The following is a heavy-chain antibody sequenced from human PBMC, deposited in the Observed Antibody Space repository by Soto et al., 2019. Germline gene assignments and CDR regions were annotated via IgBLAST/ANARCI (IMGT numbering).Heavy chain of an antibody. J-gene: IGHJ6*02. CDR2: IIGILGIA. CDR1: EDTFSTYS. CDR3: ARYCSGGNCYDPYYYGMDV. Sequence: VQLVQSGAEVKKPGSSVKVSCKASEDTFSTYSISWVRQAPGQGLEWMGRIIGILGIANYAQKFQGRVTITEDKSTSTAYMELSSVRSEDTAVYYCARYCSGGNCYDPYYYGMDVWGQGTTVTVSS. V-gene: IGHV1-69*02. D-gene: IGHD2-15*01.